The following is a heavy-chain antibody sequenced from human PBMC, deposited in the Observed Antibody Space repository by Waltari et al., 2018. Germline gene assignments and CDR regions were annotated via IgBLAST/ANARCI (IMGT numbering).Heavy chain of an antibody. D-gene: IGHD3-16*01. CDR1: GFTFSSYA. Sequence: EVQLLESGGGLVQPGGSLRLSCAASGFTFSSYAMSWVRQAPGKVLEWVSSISGSGAAIYYPDSVKCRFTISRDNSKNTLYLQMISLRAEDTAVYYCAEAGLYVRDYYYDYSMGVWGQGTTVTVSS. CDR3: AEAGLYVRDYYYDYSMGV. CDR2: ISGSGAAI. V-gene: IGHV3-23*01. J-gene: IGHJ6*02.